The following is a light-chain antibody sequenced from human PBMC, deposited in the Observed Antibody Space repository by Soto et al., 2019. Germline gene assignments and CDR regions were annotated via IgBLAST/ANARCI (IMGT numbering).Light chain of an antibody. CDR3: QQTFSHLPS. Sequence: IQLTQSPSSLSASVGDRVTIVCRASESISDYLNWYQLKSGEAPKVLIYSASTLRGGVPSRFSGTGSGTEFTLTISSLQPEDVATYYCQQTFSHLPSFGGGTTVEIK. CDR2: SAS. CDR1: ESISDY. V-gene: IGKV1-39*01. J-gene: IGKJ4*01.